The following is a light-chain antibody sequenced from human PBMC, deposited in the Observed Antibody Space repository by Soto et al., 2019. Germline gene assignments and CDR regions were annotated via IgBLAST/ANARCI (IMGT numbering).Light chain of an antibody. CDR1: SSDVGGYNY. Sequence: QSALTQPASVSGSPGKSITISCTGTSSDVGGYNYVSWYQQHPGKAPKLMIYEVSNRPSGVSNRFSGSKSGNTASLTTSGLQAEDEADYYCSSYTSSSTVVFGGGTKLTVL. J-gene: IGLJ2*01. V-gene: IGLV2-14*01. CDR2: EVS. CDR3: SSYTSSSTVV.